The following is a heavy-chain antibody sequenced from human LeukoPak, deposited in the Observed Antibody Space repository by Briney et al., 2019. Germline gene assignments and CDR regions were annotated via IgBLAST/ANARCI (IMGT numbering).Heavy chain of an antibody. D-gene: IGHD6-6*01. CDR3: ARDNPRAARQRYNWFDP. CDR1: GYTFTNYG. CDR2: ISAYNGNT. Sequence: GASVKVSCKASGYTFTNYGISWVRQAPGQGPEWMGWISAYNGNTNYAQKFQGRVTVTTDTSTSTAYMELGSLRSDDTAVYYCARDNPRAARQRYNWFDPWGQGTLVTVSS. J-gene: IGHJ5*02. V-gene: IGHV1-18*01.